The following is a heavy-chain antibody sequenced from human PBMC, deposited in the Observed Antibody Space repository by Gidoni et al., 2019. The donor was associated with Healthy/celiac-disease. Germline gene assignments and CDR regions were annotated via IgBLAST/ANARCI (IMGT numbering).Heavy chain of an antibody. Sequence: EVQLVESGGGLVQPGGSLRLSCAASGFTFSDHYMDWVRQAPGKGLEWVGRTRNKANSYTTEYAASVKGRFTISRDDSKNSLYLQMNSLKTEDTAVYYCAILTVTTSDAFDIWGQGTMVTVSS. D-gene: IGHD4-17*01. V-gene: IGHV3-72*01. CDR2: TRNKANSYTT. CDR1: GFTFSDHY. J-gene: IGHJ3*02. CDR3: AILTVTTSDAFDI.